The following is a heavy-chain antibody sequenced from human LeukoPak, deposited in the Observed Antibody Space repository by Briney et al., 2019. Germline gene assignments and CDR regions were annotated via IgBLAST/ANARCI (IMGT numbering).Heavy chain of an antibody. CDR2: IYHSGST. CDR1: GYSISSGYY. V-gene: IGHV4-38-2*02. Sequence: PSETLSLTCAVSGYSISSGYYRGWIRQPPGKGLEWIGSIYHSGSTYYNPSLKSRVTISVDTSKNQFSLKLSSVTAADTAVYYCARDEWDLDYWGQGTLVTVSS. D-gene: IGHD1-26*01. CDR3: ARDEWDLDY. J-gene: IGHJ4*02.